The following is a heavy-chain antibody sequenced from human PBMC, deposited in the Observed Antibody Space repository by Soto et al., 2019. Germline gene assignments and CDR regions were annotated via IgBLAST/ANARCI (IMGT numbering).Heavy chain of an antibody. J-gene: IGHJ6*02. D-gene: IGHD3-10*01. CDR1: GFTFSSYA. Sequence: QPGGSLRLSCAASGFTFSSYAMSWVRQAPGKGLEWVSAISGSGGSTYYAESVKGRFTISRDNSKNTLYLQMNSLRAEDTAVYYCAKLDAPITMVRGDGMDVWGQGTTVTFSS. V-gene: IGHV3-23*01. CDR3: AKLDAPITMVRGDGMDV. CDR2: ISGSGGST.